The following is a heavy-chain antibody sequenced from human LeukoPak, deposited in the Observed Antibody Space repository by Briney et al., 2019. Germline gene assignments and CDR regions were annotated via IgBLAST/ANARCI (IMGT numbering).Heavy chain of an antibody. CDR2: ISNDGSRK. D-gene: IGHD3-3*01. V-gene: IGHV3-30*03. J-gene: IGHJ4*02. CDR1: GFTFSSYG. Sequence: GRSLRLSCAVSGFTFSSYGMHWVRQAPGKGLEWVAIISNDGSRKYYAHSVEGRFTISRDNSKNTLYLQMDSLRAEDTAVYYCARDRAWNYFDYWGQGTLVTVSS. CDR3: ARDRAWNYFDY.